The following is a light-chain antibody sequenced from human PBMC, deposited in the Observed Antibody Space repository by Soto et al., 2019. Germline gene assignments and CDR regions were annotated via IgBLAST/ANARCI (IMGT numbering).Light chain of an antibody. J-gene: IGKJ4*01. CDR3: AQALQTVT. V-gene: IGKV2-28*01. CDR1: QSLLLSSGNNY. Sequence: DIVLTQSPLSLPVTPGESASISCKASQSLLLSSGNNYLDWYLQKPGQSPQLLIYLGSTRASGVPDRFSGSGSGTDFTLKISTVEAEDDGVYYCAQALQTVTFGGGTKVDIK. CDR2: LGS.